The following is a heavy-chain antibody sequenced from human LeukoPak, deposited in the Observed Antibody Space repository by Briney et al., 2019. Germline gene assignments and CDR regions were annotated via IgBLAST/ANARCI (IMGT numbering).Heavy chain of an antibody. D-gene: IGHD3-22*01. CDR3: AKGGITMIVAAFEM. CDR1: GFTFSQYW. Sequence: PGGSLRLSCEASGFTFSQYWMHWVRQVPGKGLEWVSGISWDGGSIGYADSVKGRFTISRDNAKNSLFLQMNSLTNEDTAFYYCAKGGITMIVAAFEMWGHGTMVTVS. J-gene: IGHJ3*02. V-gene: IGHV3-9*01. CDR2: ISWDGGSI.